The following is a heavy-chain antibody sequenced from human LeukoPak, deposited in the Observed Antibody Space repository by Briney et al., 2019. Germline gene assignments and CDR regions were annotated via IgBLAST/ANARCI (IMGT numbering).Heavy chain of an antibody. V-gene: IGHV3-9*01. CDR1: GFTFDDYA. D-gene: IGHD1-26*01. Sequence: GGSLRLSCAASGFTFDDYAMHWVRQAPGKGLEWVSGISWNSGSIGYADSVKGRFTISRDNAKNSLYLQMNSLRAEDTALYYCAKDISWEPRYFDLWGRGTLVTVSS. CDR2: ISWNSGSI. CDR3: AKDISWEPRYFDL. J-gene: IGHJ2*01.